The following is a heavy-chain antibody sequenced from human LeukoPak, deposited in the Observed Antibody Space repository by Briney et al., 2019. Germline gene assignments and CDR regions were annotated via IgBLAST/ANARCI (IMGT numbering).Heavy chain of an antibody. CDR2: ISGSGGST. J-gene: IGHJ4*02. CDR3: ANFYGSGSYSAYYFDY. Sequence: GGSLRLSCAASRFTLSSYAMSWVRQAPGKGLEWVSAISGSGGSTYYADSVKGRFTISRDNSKNTLYLQMNSLRAEDTAVYYCANFYGSGSYSAYYFDYWGQGTLVTVSS. V-gene: IGHV3-23*01. D-gene: IGHD3-10*01. CDR1: RFTLSSYA.